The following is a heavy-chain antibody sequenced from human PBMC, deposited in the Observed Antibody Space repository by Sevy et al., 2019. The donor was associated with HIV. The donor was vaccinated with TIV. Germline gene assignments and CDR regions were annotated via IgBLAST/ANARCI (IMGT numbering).Heavy chain of an antibody. CDR1: GFIFSDYA. J-gene: IGHJ4*02. D-gene: IGHD3-22*01. V-gene: IGHV3-21*05. Sequence: GGSLRLSCAASGFIFSDYAMNWVRQAPGKGLEWISVISSRSSYIKYADSLKGRVTISRDKANNSLFLQLNSLRAEDASFYYCARSVDYYDFCGLHYWGQGALVTVSS. CDR3: ARSVDYYDFCGLHY. CDR2: ISSRSSYI.